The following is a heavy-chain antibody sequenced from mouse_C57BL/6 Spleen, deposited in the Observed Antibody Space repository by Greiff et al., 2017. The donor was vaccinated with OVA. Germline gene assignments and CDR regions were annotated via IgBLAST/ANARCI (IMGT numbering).Heavy chain of an antibody. V-gene: IGHV5-12*01. J-gene: IGHJ1*03. Sequence: EVKLMESGGGLVQPGGSLKLSCAASGFTFSDYYMYWVRQTPEKRLEWVAYISNGGGSTYYPDTVKGRFTISGDNAKNTLYLQMSRLKSEDTAMYYCARRDYGSSYVGYFDVWGTGTTVTVSS. D-gene: IGHD1-1*01. CDR3: ARRDYGSSYVGYFDV. CDR2: ISNGGGST. CDR1: GFTFSDYY.